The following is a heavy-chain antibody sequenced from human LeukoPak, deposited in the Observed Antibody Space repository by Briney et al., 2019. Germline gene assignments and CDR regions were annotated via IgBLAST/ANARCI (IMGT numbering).Heavy chain of an antibody. J-gene: IGHJ1*01. CDR1: GLTFSSYE. CDR2: ISGSGETI. V-gene: IGHV3-48*03. CDR3: PRAARLRRTISTEYFQR. Sequence: GGSLRLFCAAGGLTFSSYEMYWVRQAPGKGLKRVSYISGSGETIYYADSVKGRFTISRDNANKSLYLHMSSLRVEDTANHCTPRAARLRRTISTEYFQRRGQGALVTVSS. D-gene: IGHD5-12*01.